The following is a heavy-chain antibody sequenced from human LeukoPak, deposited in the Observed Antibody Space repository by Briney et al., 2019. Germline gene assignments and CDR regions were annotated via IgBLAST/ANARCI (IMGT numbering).Heavy chain of an antibody. CDR3: AKEGITGTVYYYYYMDV. Sequence: GGSLRLSCTAPGFTFSSYWMSWVRQAPGKGLEWVANFKQDVSEKYYVDSVKGRFTISRDNAKNSLYLQMNSLRAEDTAVYYCAKEGITGTVYYYYYMDVWGKGTTVTISS. D-gene: IGHD1-7*01. V-gene: IGHV3-7*03. CDR1: GFTFSSYW. J-gene: IGHJ6*03. CDR2: FKQDVSEK.